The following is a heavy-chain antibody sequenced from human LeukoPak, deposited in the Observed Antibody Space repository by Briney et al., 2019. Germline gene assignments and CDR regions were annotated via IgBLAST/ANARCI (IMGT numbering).Heavy chain of an antibody. Sequence: PSETLSVTCTVSGGSISSYYWSWIRQPPGKGLEWIGYIYTSGSTNYNPSLKSRVTISVDTSKNQFSLKLSSVTAADTAVYYCARSRDGYLFDYWGQGTLVTVSS. CDR2: IYTSGST. J-gene: IGHJ4*02. V-gene: IGHV4-4*09. CDR1: GGSISSYY. D-gene: IGHD5-24*01. CDR3: ARSRDGYLFDY.